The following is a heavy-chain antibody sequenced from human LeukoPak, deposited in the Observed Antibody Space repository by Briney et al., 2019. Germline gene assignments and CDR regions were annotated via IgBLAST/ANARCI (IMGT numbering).Heavy chain of an antibody. J-gene: IGHJ4*02. CDR3: ARVGTSGSLDY. D-gene: IGHD3-10*01. CDR2: ISYDGSNK. Sequence: GGSLRLSCAASGFTFSSYGMHWVRQAPGKGLEWVEVISYDGSNKYYADSVKGRFTISRDNSKNTLYLQMNSLRAEDTAVYYCARVGTSGSLDYWGQGTLVTVSS. V-gene: IGHV3-30*03. CDR1: GFTFSSYG.